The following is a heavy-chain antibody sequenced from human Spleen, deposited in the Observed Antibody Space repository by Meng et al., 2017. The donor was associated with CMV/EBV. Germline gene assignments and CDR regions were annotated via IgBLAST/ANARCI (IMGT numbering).Heavy chain of an antibody. D-gene: IGHD6-13*01. V-gene: IGHV5-51*01. J-gene: IGHJ5*02. CDR3: ARRGLQQLVGYNWFDP. Sequence: SGYSFTSYWIGWVRPMPGKGLEWMGIISPGDSDTRYSPSFQGQVTISADKSISTAYLQWSSLKASDTAMYYCARRGLQQLVGYNWFDPWGQGTLVTVSS. CDR1: GYSFTSYW. CDR2: ISPGDSDT.